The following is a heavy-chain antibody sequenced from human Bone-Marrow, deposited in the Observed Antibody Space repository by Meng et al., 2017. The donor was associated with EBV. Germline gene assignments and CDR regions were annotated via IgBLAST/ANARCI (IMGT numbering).Heavy chain of an antibody. D-gene: IGHD6-19*01. J-gene: IGHJ4*02. CDR3: ARVSAGGIAVAGPAGGFDY. CDR2: INPNNGDT. CDR1: AYNFISYY. V-gene: IGHV1-2*02. Sequence: QGQLVQSGAEVKKPGASVKVSCKASAYNFISYYIHWVRQAPGQGLEWMGWINPNNGDTKFAQKFQGRVTLTRDTYIRTAYMDLNRLGSDDTAVYYCARVSAGGIAVAGPAGGFDYWGQGTLVTVSS.